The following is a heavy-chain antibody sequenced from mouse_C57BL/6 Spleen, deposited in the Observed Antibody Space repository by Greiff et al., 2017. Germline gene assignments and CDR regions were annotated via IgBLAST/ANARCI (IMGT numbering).Heavy chain of an antibody. V-gene: IGHV14-4*01. J-gene: IGHJ2*01. D-gene: IGHD1-1*01. CDR1: GFNIKDDY. Sequence: VQLQQSGAELVRPGASVKLSCTASGFNIKDDYMHWVKQRPEQGLEWIGWIDPENGDTEYASKFQGKATITADPSSNTAYLQLSSLTSEDTAVYYCTRDYYGSRDDYWGQGTTLTVSS. CDR3: TRDYYGSRDDY. CDR2: IDPENGDT.